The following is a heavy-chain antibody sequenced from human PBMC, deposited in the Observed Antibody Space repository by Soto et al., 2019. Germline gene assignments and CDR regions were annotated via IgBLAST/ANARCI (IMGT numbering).Heavy chain of an antibody. V-gene: IGHV4-34*01. CDR2: INHSGST. CDR1: GGSFSGYY. CDR3: ARLKGGYCSSTSCYLVDY. J-gene: IGHJ4*02. D-gene: IGHD2-2*01. Sequence: QVQLQQWGAGLLKPSETLSLTCAVYGGSFSGYYWSWIRQPPGKGLEWIGEINHSGSTNYNPSLKSRVTISVDTSKNQFSLKLSSVTAADTAVYYCARLKGGYCSSTSCYLVDYWGQGTLVTVSS.